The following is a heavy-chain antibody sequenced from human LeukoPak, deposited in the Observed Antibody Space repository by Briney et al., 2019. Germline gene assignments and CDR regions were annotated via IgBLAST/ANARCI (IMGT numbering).Heavy chain of an antibody. CDR1: GYNFISYY. Sequence: ASVKVSCKASGYNFISYYMHRVRQAPGQGLEWMGIINPSDGSTTYTQKLQGRVTLTSDTSTSTFYMELNSLRSEDTAIYYCARERGYTHGSHFDLWGQGTMVIVSS. V-gene: IGHV1-46*04. J-gene: IGHJ4*02. CDR2: INPSDGST. CDR3: ARERGYTHGSHFDL. D-gene: IGHD3-10*01.